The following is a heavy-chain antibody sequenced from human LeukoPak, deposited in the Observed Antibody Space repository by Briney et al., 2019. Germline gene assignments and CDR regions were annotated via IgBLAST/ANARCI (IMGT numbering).Heavy chain of an antibody. Sequence: PSQTLSLTCTVSGGSISSGSYYWSWIRQPAGKGLEWIGRIYTSGSTNYNPSLKSRVTISVDTSKNQFSLKLSSVTAADTAVYYCARDQWELLPVVLIAAGQYYFDYWGQGTLVTVSS. D-gene: IGHD1-26*01. V-gene: IGHV4-61*02. J-gene: IGHJ4*02. CDR2: IYTSGST. CDR3: ARDQWELLPVVLIAAGQYYFDY. CDR1: GGSISSGSYY.